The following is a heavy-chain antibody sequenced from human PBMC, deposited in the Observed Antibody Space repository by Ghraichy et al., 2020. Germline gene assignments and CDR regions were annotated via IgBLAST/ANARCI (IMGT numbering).Heavy chain of an antibody. J-gene: IGHJ6*02. V-gene: IGHV3-23*01. D-gene: IGHD6-13*01. CDR3: AKLGWIAAAGIARWDYGMDV. Sequence: GGSLRLSCAASGFTFSSYAMSWVRQAPGKGLEWVSAISGSGGSTYYADSVKGRFTISRDNSKNTLYLQMNSLRAEDTAVYYCAKLGWIAAAGIARWDYGMDVWGQGTTVTVSS. CDR2: ISGSGGST. CDR1: GFTFSSYA.